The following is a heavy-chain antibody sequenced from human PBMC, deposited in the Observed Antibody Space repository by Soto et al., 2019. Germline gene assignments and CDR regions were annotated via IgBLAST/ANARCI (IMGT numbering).Heavy chain of an antibody. CDR2: VNPNCGGT. CDR3: VRGDHYYETSGYTDLDS. V-gene: IGHV1-2*02. J-gene: IGHJ4*02. D-gene: IGHD3-22*01. CDR1: GYTFNDYY. Sequence: ASVKVSCKASGYTFNDYYIHWVRQAPGQGLEGMGWVNPNCGGTNYAQRFHGRVTMTRDTSINTAYMELSRLRSGDTAVFYCVRGDHYYETSGYTDLDSWGKGTLATVPS.